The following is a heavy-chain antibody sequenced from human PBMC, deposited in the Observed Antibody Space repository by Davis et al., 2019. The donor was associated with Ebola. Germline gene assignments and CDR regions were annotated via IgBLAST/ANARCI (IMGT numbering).Heavy chain of an antibody. CDR1: GGSFSGYY. J-gene: IGHJ4*02. CDR3: ASVIAVAGFDY. Sequence: MPSETLSLTCAVYGGSFSGYYWSWIRQPPGKGLEWIGEINHSGSTNYNPSLKSRVTISVDTSKNQFSLKLSSVTAADTAVYYCASVIAVAGFDYWGQGTLVTVSS. D-gene: IGHD6-19*01. CDR2: INHSGST. V-gene: IGHV4-34*01.